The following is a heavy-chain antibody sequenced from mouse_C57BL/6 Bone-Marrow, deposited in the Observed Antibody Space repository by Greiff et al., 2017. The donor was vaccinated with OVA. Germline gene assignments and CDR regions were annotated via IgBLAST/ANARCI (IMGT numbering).Heavy chain of an antibody. CDR3: ARPTGGFAY. CDR2: ISSGGSYT. J-gene: IGHJ3*01. V-gene: IGHV5-6*01. CDR1: GFTFSSYG. Sequence: EVQLQESGGDLVKPGGSLKLSCAASGFTFSSYGMSWVRQTPDKRLEWVATISSGGSYTYYPDSVKGRFTISRDKAKNTLYLQMSSLKSEDTAMYYGARPTGGFAYWGQGTLVTVSA.